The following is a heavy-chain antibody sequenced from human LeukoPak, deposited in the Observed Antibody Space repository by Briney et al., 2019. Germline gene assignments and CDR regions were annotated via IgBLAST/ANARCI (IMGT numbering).Heavy chain of an antibody. Sequence: PGGSPRLSCAASGFTFSSYSMNWVRQAPGKGLEWVSSISSSSSYIYYADSVKGRFTISRDNAKNSLYLQMNSLRAEDTAVYYCARNPYDYYDSSGFHWFDPWGQGTLVTVSS. V-gene: IGHV3-21*01. CDR3: ARNPYDYYDSSGFHWFDP. D-gene: IGHD3-22*01. CDR2: ISSSSSYI. J-gene: IGHJ5*02. CDR1: GFTFSSYS.